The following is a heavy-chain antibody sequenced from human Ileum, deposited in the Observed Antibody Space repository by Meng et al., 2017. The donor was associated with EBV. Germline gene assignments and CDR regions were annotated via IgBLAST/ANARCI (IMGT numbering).Heavy chain of an antibody. CDR2: IYHSGST. V-gene: IGHV4-4*02. D-gene: IGHD6-13*01. J-gene: IGHJ4*02. CDR1: GGSISSSNW. Sequence: GQREESGPGLLKPSGTLSLTCAVSGGSISSSNWWSWVRQPPGKGLEWIGEIYHSGSTNYNPSLKSRVTISVDKSKNQFSLKLSSVTAADTAVYYCAREVAAAGGFDYWGQGTLVTVSS. CDR3: AREVAAAGGFDY.